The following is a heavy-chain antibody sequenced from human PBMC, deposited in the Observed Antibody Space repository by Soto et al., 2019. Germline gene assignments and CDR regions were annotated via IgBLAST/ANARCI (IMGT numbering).Heavy chain of an antibody. CDR2: IYWDDDK. Sequence: SATTLVTPTQTLTLPCTFSAFSLSTGGVGVDSIRQPPGKALEWLALIYWDDDKRYSPSLRSRLTITKDTSKNQVVLTMTNMDPVDTATYYCIQSRCGGDCLQSYASYYYYGMDVWGQGT. CDR1: AFSLSTGGVG. J-gene: IGHJ6*02. CDR3: IQSRCGGDCLQSYASYYYYGMDV. D-gene: IGHD2-21*02. V-gene: IGHV2-5*02.